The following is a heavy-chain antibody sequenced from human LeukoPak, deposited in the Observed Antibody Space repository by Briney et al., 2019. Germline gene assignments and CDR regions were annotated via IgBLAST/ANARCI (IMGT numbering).Heavy chain of an antibody. Sequence: SETLSLTCTVSGGSISSSSYYWGWIRQPPGKGLEWIGSIYYSGSTYYNPSPKSRVTISVDTSKNQFSLKLSSVTAADTAVYYCARAYSSSWYYFDYWGQGTLVTVPS. V-gene: IGHV4-39*01. CDR2: IYYSGST. D-gene: IGHD6-13*01. J-gene: IGHJ4*02. CDR1: GGSISSSSYY. CDR3: ARAYSSSWYYFDY.